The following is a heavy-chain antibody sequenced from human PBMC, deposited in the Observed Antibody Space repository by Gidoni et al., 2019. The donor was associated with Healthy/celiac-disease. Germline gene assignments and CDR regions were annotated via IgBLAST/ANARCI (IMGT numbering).Heavy chain of an antibody. Sequence: EVQLVESGGGLVKPGGSLRLSSAASGFTFSIYRMYCVRQAPGKGLEWVSFISSSSSYIYYADAVKGRFTISRDNAKNSLYLQMNSLRAEDTAVYYCARDPTTYYYDSSGSTGVDYWGQGTLVTVSS. CDR1: GFTFSIYR. D-gene: IGHD3-22*01. CDR3: ARDPTTYYYDSSGSTGVDY. V-gene: IGHV3-21*01. J-gene: IGHJ4*02. CDR2: ISSSSSYI.